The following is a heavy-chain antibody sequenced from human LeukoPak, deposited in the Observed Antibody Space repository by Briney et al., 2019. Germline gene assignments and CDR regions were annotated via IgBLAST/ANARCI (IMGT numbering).Heavy chain of an antibody. V-gene: IGHV4-39*07. J-gene: IGHJ4*02. CDR2: IYYSGNT. D-gene: IGHD1-14*01. CDR1: GDSISTSNSY. Sequence: SETLSLTCIVSGDSISTSNSYWGWIRQPPGKGLEWIGSIYYSGNTYYNASLKSRVTISVDTSKNHFSLRLSSVTAADTAVYYCARNNPNSPTIDYWGQGTLVTVSS. CDR3: ARNNPNSPTIDY.